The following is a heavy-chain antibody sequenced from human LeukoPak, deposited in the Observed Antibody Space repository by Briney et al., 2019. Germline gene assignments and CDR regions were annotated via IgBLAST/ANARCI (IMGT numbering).Heavy chain of an antibody. V-gene: IGHV3-64D*06. Sequence: GGSLRLSCSASGFTFSNYTIHWVRQAPGKGPEFVSAISPSGGSTYYADSVKGRFTISRDNSKNMLYLQMSSLRPEDTAVYYCVKLLVEMRVLLPYFDYWGQGTLVTVSS. CDR1: GFTFSNYT. J-gene: IGHJ4*02. CDR2: ISPSGGST. D-gene: IGHD2-15*01. CDR3: VKLLVEMRVLLPYFDY.